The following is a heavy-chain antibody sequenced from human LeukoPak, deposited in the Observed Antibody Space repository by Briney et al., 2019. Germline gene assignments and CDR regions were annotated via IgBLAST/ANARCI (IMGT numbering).Heavy chain of an antibody. V-gene: IGHV3-53*01. CDR3: ARDRYYDSSGYSFDY. CDR2: IYSGGST. CDR1: GFTDSSNY. J-gene: IGHJ4*02. Sequence: PGGSLRLSCAASGFTDSSNYMSWVRQAPGKGLEWVSVIYSGGSTYYADSVEGRFTIYRDNSKNTLYLQMNSLRAEDKAVYYCARDRYYDSSGYSFDYWGQGTLVTVSS. D-gene: IGHD3-22*01.